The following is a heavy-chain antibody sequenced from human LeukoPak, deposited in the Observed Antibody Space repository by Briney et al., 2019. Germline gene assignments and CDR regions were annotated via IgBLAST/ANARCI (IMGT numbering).Heavy chain of an antibody. J-gene: IGHJ6*02. CDR1: GYTFTSYY. V-gene: IGHV1-46*01. CDR3: ASEPYCSSSWIDYYYYGMDV. CDR2: INPSGGST. Sequence: ASVKVSCKASGYTFTSYYMHWVRQAPGQGLEWMGIINPSGGSTSYAQKFQGRVTMTRDTSTSTVYMELSSLRSEDTAVYYCASEPYCSSSWIDYYYYGMDVWGQGTTVTVSS. D-gene: IGHD6-13*01.